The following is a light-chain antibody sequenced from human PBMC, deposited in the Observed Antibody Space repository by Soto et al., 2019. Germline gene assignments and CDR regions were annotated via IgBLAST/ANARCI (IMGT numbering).Light chain of an antibody. CDR1: QDIRTH. CDR2: GAS. J-gene: IGKJ4*01. Sequence: DIQMTQSPSSLSASVGERVTITCQASQDIRTHLNWFQQKPGKAPKLLIYGASYLEIGVPSRFSGGGSGTDFTLSISSLQPEDSATYYCQQYEILSIFGGGTKVDIK. CDR3: QQYEILSI. V-gene: IGKV1-33*01.